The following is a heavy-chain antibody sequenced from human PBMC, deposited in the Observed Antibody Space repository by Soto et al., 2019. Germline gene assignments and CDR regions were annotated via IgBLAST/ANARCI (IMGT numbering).Heavy chain of an antibody. V-gene: IGHV1-18*01. CDR1: GYTFTSYG. CDR2: ISAYNGNT. D-gene: IGHD5-12*01. CDR3: ARGSSGYDPEYNWFDP. J-gene: IGHJ5*02. Sequence: ASVKVSCKASGYTFTSYGISWVRQAPGQGLEWMGWISAYNGNTNYAQKLQGRVTMTTDTSTSTAYMELRSLRSDDTALYYCARGSSGYDPEYNWFDPWGQGTLVTVSS.